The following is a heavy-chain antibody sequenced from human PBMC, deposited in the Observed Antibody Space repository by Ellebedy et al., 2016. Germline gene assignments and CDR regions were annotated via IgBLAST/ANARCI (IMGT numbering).Heavy chain of an antibody. V-gene: IGHV4-61*01. CDR1: GGSVSSRSYY. D-gene: IGHD3/OR15-3a*01. CDR2: IYFSGGT. Sequence: GSLRLSCTVSGGSVSSRSYYWSWIRQPPGTGLEWIAYIYFSGGTNYNPSLKSRATISLDMSEKKLSLKLSSLTAADTAVYYCARETEYEFLGGAFGWYFDLWGRGTLVTVSS. CDR3: ARETEYEFLGGAFGWYFDL. J-gene: IGHJ2*01.